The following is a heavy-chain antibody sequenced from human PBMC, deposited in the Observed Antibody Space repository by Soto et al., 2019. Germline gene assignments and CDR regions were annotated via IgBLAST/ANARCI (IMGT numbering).Heavy chain of an antibody. CDR2: IYDSGSS. CDR1: GASISSGDYF. D-gene: IGHD5-12*01. CDR3: AREKGYISGPKNFDY. Sequence: KTSETLSLTCTVSGASISSGDYFWSWIRQSPGKGLQWIGYIYDSGSSYYNPSLKSRVTMSVDTSKNQFSLKLSSVTAADTAAYYCAREKGYISGPKNFDYWGQGTLVTVSS. V-gene: IGHV4-30-4*01. J-gene: IGHJ4*02.